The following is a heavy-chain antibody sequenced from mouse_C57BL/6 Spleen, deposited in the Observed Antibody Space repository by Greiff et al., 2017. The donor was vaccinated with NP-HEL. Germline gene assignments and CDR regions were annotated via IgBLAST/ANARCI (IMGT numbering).Heavy chain of an antibody. D-gene: IGHD2-3*01. CDR1: GFTFSDYG. CDR2: ISSGSSTT. Sequence: EVKLMESGGGLVKPGGSLKLSCAASGFTFSDYGMHWVRQAPEKGLEWVAYISSGSSTTFYVDTVKGRFTISRDNAKNTLFLQMTSLRSEDTAMYYCARRDGYYRAMEYWGQGTSVTVAS. V-gene: IGHV5-17*01. CDR3: ARRDGYYRAMEY. J-gene: IGHJ4*01.